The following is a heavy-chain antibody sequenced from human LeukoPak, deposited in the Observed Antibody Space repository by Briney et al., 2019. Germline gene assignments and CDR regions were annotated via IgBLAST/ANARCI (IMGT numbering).Heavy chain of an antibody. J-gene: IGHJ5*02. Sequence: SETLSLTCAVSGYSISSGYYWGWIRQPPGKGLEWIGSIYHSGSTNYNPSLKSRVTISVDTSKNQFSLKLSSVTAADTAVYYCARTIAARPLNWFDPWGQGTLVTVSS. D-gene: IGHD6-6*01. CDR1: GYSISSGYY. V-gene: IGHV4-38-2*01. CDR2: IYHSGST. CDR3: ARTIAARPLNWFDP.